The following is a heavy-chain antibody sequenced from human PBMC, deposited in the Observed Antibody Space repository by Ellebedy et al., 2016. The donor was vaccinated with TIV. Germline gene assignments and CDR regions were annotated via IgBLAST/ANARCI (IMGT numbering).Heavy chain of an antibody. CDR3: AKRLRSGHFGGPFDY. CDR1: GFTFSSYA. J-gene: IGHJ4*02. D-gene: IGHD3-16*01. Sequence: GGSLRLSCAASGFTFSSYAMNWFRQAPGKGLERVSAISGSDDSTYYSDSVKGRFTISRDNSKNTLYLQMDSLRAEDTAVYYCAKRLRSGHFGGPFDYWGQGTLVTVSS. V-gene: IGHV3-23*01. CDR2: ISGSDDST.